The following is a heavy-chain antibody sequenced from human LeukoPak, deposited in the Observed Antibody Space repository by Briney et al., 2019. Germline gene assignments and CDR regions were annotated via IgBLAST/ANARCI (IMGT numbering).Heavy chain of an antibody. Sequence: GGSLRLSCAASGFTFSQYWMSWVRQAPGKGLEWVANIKHDGSEKQDGSEKYYVDSVKGRFTISRDNAENSLYLQMNSLRAEDTAVYYCARHPGVGIAVAIDYWGQGTLVTVSS. CDR3: ARHPGVGIAVAIDY. CDR1: GFTFSQYW. D-gene: IGHD6-19*01. J-gene: IGHJ4*02. V-gene: IGHV3-7*01. CDR2: IKHDGSEKQDGSEK.